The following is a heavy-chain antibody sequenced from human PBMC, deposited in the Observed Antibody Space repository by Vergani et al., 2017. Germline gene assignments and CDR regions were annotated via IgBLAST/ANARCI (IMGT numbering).Heavy chain of an antibody. Sequence: QVQLVESGGGLVKPGGSLRLSCAASGFTFSDYYMSWIRQAPGKGLEWVSYISSSGSTIYYADSVKGRFTISKDNAKNSLYLQMNSLRAEDTAVYYCARDGYPDSSGYYYLSYYYYGMDVWGQGTTVTVSS. J-gene: IGHJ6*02. V-gene: IGHV3-11*01. CDR3: ARDGYPDSSGYYYLSYYYYGMDV. CDR1: GFTFSDYY. D-gene: IGHD3-22*01. CDR2: ISSSGSTI.